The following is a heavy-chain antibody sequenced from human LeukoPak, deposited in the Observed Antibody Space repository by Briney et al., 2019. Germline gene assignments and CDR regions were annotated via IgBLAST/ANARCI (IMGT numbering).Heavy chain of an antibody. CDR1: GFTFDDYG. Sequence: GGSLRLSCAASGFTFDDYGMHWVRQAPGKGLEWVAVISYDGSNKYYADSVKGRFTISRDNAKNSLYLQMNSLRAEDTAVYYCAELGITMIGGVWGKGTTVTISS. CDR3: AELGITMIGGV. V-gene: IGHV3-30*18. D-gene: IGHD3-10*02. CDR2: ISYDGSNK. J-gene: IGHJ6*04.